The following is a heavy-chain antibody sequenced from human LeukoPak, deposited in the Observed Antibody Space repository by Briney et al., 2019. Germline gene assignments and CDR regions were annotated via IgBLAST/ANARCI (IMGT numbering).Heavy chain of an antibody. D-gene: IGHD1-26*01. CDR2: IKSNTDGGAT. CDR3: TTDIRWELPPLDY. J-gene: IGHJ4*02. V-gene: IGHV3-15*01. Sequence: GGSLRLSCAASGFTFSNAWMSWVRQAPGKGLEWVGRIKSNTDGGATEYAAPVKGRFTISRDDSKNTVYLQMNSLKTEDTAVYYCTTDIRWELPPLDYWGQGTLVTVSS. CDR1: GFTFSNAW.